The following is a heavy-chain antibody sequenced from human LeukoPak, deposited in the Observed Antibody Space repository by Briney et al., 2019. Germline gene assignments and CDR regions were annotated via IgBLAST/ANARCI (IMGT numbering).Heavy chain of an antibody. J-gene: IGHJ5*02. CDR1: GGSISSSSYY. CDR2: IYYSGST. V-gene: IGHV4-39*07. CDR3: ARDENGYVWGSFRA. Sequence: SETLSLTCTVSGGSISSSSYYWGWVRQPPGKGLEWIGSIYYSGSTYYNPSLKSRVTISVDTSKNQFSLKLSSVTAADTAVYYCARDENGYVWGSFRAWGQGTLVTVSS. D-gene: IGHD3-16*02.